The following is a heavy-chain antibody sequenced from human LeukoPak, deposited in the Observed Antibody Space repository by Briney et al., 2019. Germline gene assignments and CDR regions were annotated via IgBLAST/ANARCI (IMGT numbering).Heavy chain of an antibody. J-gene: IGHJ5*02. V-gene: IGHV3-23*01. D-gene: IGHD3-3*02. CDR2: ISPSGGGT. Sequence: GGSLRLSCAASGLTFSSYGMNWVRQAPRKGLEWISGISPSGGGTYYADFVKGRFTISRDNSKNTLYLQMNSLRAEDTAVYYRAKGLAYLPGDWFDPWGQGTLVTVSS. CDR1: GLTFSSYG. CDR3: AKGLAYLPGDWFDP.